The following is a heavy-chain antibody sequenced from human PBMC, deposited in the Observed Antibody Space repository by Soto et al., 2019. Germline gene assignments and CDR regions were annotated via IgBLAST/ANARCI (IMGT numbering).Heavy chain of an antibody. V-gene: IGHV5-10-1*01. Sequence: GESLKISCQGSGYDFTKYWITWVRQMPGKGLEWMARIDPGDSYSDYSPSFRGHVTMSIDKSTSTAHLQWTSLRTSDTAIYYRARLERPTVAGTCNNWGQGTQVTVSS. CDR2: IDPGDSYS. D-gene: IGHD6-19*01. CDR3: ARLERPTVAGTCNN. CDR1: GYDFTKYW. J-gene: IGHJ4*02.